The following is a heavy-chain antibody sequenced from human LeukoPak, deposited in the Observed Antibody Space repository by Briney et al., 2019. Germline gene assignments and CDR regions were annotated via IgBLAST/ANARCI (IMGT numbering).Heavy chain of an antibody. J-gene: IGHJ4*02. V-gene: IGHV1-46*01. CDR3: ARDLVAPDY. Sequence: ASVKVSCKASGYTFTGYYMHWVRQAPGQGLEWVGAINPYSGATSNAQKFQGRVTMTRDTSTTTVYMELYSLRSEDTAVYHCARDLVAPDYWGQGTLVTVSS. CDR1: GYTFTGYY. CDR2: INPYSGAT. D-gene: IGHD6-6*01.